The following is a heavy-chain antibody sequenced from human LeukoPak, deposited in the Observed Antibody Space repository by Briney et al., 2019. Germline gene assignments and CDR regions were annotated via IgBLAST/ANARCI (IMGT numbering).Heavy chain of an antibody. Sequence: APGKGLQWLSLISAEGYTYSADSVKGRFTISRDSSKNALYLQMNSLRVEDTALYYCSKGRGGVWGQGTTVTVSS. D-gene: IGHD3-10*01. J-gene: IGHJ6*02. CDR2: ISAEGYT. V-gene: IGHV3-66*01. CDR3: SKGRGGV.